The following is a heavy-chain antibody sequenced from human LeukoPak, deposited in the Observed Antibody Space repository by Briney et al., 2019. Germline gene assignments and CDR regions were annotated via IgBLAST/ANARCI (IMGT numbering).Heavy chain of an antibody. D-gene: IGHD6-13*01. CDR1: GFTFSSYV. Sequence: PGGSLRLSCAASGFTFSSYVMSWVRQAPGKGLERVSAISASGDGTYYADSVKGRFTMSRDNSNNTLYLQMNSLRADDTGVYYCAKSPGGAAGNRVFDYWGQGALVTVSS. CDR2: ISASGDGT. V-gene: IGHV3-23*01. J-gene: IGHJ4*02. CDR3: AKSPGGAAGNRVFDY.